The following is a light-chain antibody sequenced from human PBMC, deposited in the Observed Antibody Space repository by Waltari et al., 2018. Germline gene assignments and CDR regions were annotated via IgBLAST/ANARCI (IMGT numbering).Light chain of an antibody. J-gene: IGLJ1*01. Sequence: QSVLTQPPSASGPPGQRLLISCSGSSSNIGTNYVYWYQQFPGTAPKVLIYKTNQRPSGVPDRFSGSKSGTSASLAISGLRSEDEADYYCAAWDDSLSGNVFGTGTKVTVL. V-gene: IGLV1-47*01. CDR3: AAWDDSLSGNV. CDR1: SSNIGTNY. CDR2: KTN.